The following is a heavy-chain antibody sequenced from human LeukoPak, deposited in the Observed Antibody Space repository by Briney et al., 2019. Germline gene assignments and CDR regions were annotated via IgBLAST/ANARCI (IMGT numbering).Heavy chain of an antibody. J-gene: IGHJ4*02. V-gene: IGHV3-23*01. D-gene: IGHD3-10*01. CDR3: AKANYGSVIHFDY. CDR2: ISGSGGST. Sequence: GGSLRLPCAASGFTFSSYAMSWVRQAPGKGLEWVSAISGSGGSTYYADSVKGRFTISRDNSKNTLYLQMNSLRAEDTAVYYCAKANYGSVIHFDYWGQGTLVTVSS. CDR1: GFTFSSYA.